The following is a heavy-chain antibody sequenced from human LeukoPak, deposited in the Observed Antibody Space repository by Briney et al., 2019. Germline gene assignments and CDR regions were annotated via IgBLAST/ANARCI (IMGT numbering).Heavy chain of an antibody. J-gene: IGHJ4*02. CDR3: AKDRYDSRGVLYFDY. V-gene: IGHV3-23*01. Sequence: GGSLRLSCAASGFTFSSYAMSWVRQAPGKGLEWVSAISGSGGSTYYADSVKGRFTISRDNSKNTLYLQMNSLRAEDTAVYYCAKDRYDSRGVLYFDYWGQGTLVTVSS. CDR2: ISGSGGST. CDR1: GFTFSSYA. D-gene: IGHD3-22*01.